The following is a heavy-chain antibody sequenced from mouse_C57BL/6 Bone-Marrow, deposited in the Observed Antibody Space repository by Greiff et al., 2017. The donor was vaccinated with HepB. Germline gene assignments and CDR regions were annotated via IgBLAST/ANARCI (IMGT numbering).Heavy chain of an antibody. D-gene: IGHD1-1*01. Sequence: VQLQQPGAELVMPGASVKLSCKASGYTFTSYWMHWVKQRPGQGLEWIGEIDPSYSYTNYNQKFKGKSTLTVDKSSSTAYMQLSSLTSEDSAVYYCAREGGVVAHFDYWGQGTTLTVSS. CDR1: GYTFTSYW. V-gene: IGHV1-69*01. J-gene: IGHJ2*01. CDR3: AREGGVVAHFDY. CDR2: IDPSYSYT.